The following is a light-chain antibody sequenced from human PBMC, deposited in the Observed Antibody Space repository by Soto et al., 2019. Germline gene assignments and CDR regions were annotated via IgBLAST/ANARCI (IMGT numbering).Light chain of an antibody. Sequence: EIVMTQSPATLSLSPGERATLSCRASQSVSSNLAWYQQKPGQAPRLLIYGASTRATGIPARFSGSGSGTESTLTISSLQSEDFAVYYCQQYKNWPAITFGQGTRLESK. J-gene: IGKJ5*01. V-gene: IGKV3D-15*01. CDR1: QSVSSN. CDR2: GAS. CDR3: QQYKNWPAIT.